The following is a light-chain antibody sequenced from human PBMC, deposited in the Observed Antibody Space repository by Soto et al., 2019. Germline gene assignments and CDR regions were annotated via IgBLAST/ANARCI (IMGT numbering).Light chain of an antibody. CDR2: EVV. CDR1: RSDVGGYNY. V-gene: IGLV2-8*01. CDR3: SSHGGSGV. Sequence: QSALTQPPSASGSPGQSVAISCTGTRSDVGGYNYVSWYQQHPGKAPKLIIYEVVKRPSGVPDRFSGSKSGNTASLTVSGLQPEDEADYYCSSHGGSGVFGGGTKLTVL. J-gene: IGLJ3*02.